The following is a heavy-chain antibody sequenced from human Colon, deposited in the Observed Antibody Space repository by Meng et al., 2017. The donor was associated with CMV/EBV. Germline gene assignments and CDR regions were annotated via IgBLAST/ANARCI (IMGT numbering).Heavy chain of an antibody. CDR3: AREFIEDNWFHP. D-gene: IGHD3-16*02. J-gene: IGHJ5*02. CDR1: GGSISSGSYY. Sequence: GSLRLSCTVSGGSISSGSYYWGWIRQPPGKGLEWIESIYYSGTTYSNPSLKSRVTISVDASKNQFSLNLSSMTAADTATYFCAREFIEDNWFHPWGQGTLVTVSS. CDR2: IYYSGTT. V-gene: IGHV4-39*07.